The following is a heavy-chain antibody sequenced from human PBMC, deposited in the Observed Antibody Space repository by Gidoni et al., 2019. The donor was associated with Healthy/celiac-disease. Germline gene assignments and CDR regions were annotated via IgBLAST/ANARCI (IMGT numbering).Heavy chain of an antibody. V-gene: IGHV5-51*01. D-gene: IGHD3-10*01. CDR3: ARRRGHYYGSGSYNLFDY. CDR2: IYPGDSDT. Sequence: EVQLVQSGAEVKKPGESLKISCKGSGYSFTSYWIGWVRQMPGKGLEWMGIIYPGDSDTRYSPSFQGQVTISADKSISTAYLQWSSLKASDTAMYYCARRRGHYYGSGSYNLFDYWGQGTLVTVSS. J-gene: IGHJ4*02. CDR1: GYSFTSYW.